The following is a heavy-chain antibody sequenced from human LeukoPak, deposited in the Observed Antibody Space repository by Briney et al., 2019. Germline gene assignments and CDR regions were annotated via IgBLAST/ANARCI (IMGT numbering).Heavy chain of an antibody. D-gene: IGHD3-22*01. Sequence: SEALSLTCAVYGGSFSGYYWSWIRQPPGKGLEWIGEINHSGSTNYNPSLKSRVTISVDKSKNQFSLKLSSVTAADTAVYYCARDPYYYDSSGYYYDDYWGQGTLVTVSS. CDR3: ARDPYYYDSSGYYYDDY. CDR2: INHSGST. J-gene: IGHJ4*02. V-gene: IGHV4-34*01. CDR1: GGSFSGYY.